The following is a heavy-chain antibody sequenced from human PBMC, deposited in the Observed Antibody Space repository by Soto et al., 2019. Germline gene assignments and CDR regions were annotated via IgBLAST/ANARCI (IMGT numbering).Heavy chain of an antibody. D-gene: IGHD1-1*01. J-gene: IGHJ6*02. CDR2: IYTSASI. Sequence: PSETLSLTCIVSGADINTYSWTWIRQPAGKGLEWIGRIYTSASINYNPSLRGRVTLSVDTSTNQVSLKLASVTAADTAVYYCARDREAGYNLYYGMDVWGQGIKVTVSS. V-gene: IGHV4-4*07. CDR3: ARDREAGYNLYYGMDV. CDR1: GADINTYS.